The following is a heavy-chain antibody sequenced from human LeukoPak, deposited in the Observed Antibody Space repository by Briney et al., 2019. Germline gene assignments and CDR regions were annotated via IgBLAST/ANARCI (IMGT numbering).Heavy chain of an antibody. D-gene: IGHD4-17*01. CDR2: IYSGGST. J-gene: IGHJ4*02. CDR3: AKDGDHGDYFDY. CDR1: GFTVSNNY. V-gene: IGHV3-66*01. Sequence: GGSLRLSCAASGFTVSNNYMTWVRQAPGKGLEWVSLIYSGGSTYYADSVKGRFTISRDNSKNTLYLQMNSLRAENTAVYYCAKDGDHGDYFDYWGQGTLVTVSS.